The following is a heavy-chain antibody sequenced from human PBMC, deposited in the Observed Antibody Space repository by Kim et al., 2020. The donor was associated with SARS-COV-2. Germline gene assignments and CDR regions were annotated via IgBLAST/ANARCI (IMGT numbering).Heavy chain of an antibody. Sequence: SETLSLTCSFSGGSITSYYWSWIRQTPGKGLEWIGYVYSTGNTNYNPSLKSRVTMSVDTSKKQFYLRLSSVTAADTALYYCALDTGSDYGGDYYFNYWGPGTVVTVSS. J-gene: IGHJ4*02. D-gene: IGHD5-12*01. CDR3: ALDTGSDYGGDYYFNY. CDR1: GGSITSYY. V-gene: IGHV4-59*13. CDR2: VYSTGNT.